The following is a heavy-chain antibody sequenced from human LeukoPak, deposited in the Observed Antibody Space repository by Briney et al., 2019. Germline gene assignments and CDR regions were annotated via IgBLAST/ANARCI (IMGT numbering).Heavy chain of an antibody. CDR2: MKQGGSEK. D-gene: IGHD1-1*01. V-gene: IGHV3-7*03. CDR3: ARTGTTFDY. Sequence: GGSLRLSCVASGFTFSNYWMSWVRQAPGKGLEWVAKMKQGGSEKYFVDSVKGRFTISRDNAKNSLFLQMNSLKGEDTAVYYCARTGTTFDYWGQGTQVTVSS. J-gene: IGHJ4*02. CDR1: GFTFSNYW.